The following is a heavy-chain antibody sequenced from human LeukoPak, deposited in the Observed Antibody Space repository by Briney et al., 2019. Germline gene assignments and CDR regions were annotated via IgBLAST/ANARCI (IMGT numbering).Heavy chain of an antibody. D-gene: IGHD4-17*01. CDR3: ARPVRHGDYSWADY. J-gene: IGHJ4*02. CDR2: IYPADSDT. V-gene: IGHV5-51*01. CDR1: GYSFPIYW. Sequence: GESLKISCKGSGYSFPIYWIGWLRQMPGKGLEWMGVIYPADSDTRYSPSFQGQVTISADKSISTAYLQWSSLKASDTAMYYYARPVRHGDYSWADYWGQGTLVTVSS.